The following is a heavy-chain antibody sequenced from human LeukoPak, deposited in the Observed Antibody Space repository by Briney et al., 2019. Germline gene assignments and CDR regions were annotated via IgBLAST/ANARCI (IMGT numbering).Heavy chain of an antibody. Sequence: PGGSLRLSCVASGFTFSTYTTSWVRQAPGKGLEWISYISTTGNTLYYADSVKGRFTISRDNAKASLYLQMNSLRDEDTAVYFCSRSGVPFYYFDSFGQGTLVTVSS. CDR2: ISTTGNTL. D-gene: IGHD3-10*01. CDR3: SRSGVPFYYFDS. CDR1: GFTFSTYT. V-gene: IGHV3-48*02. J-gene: IGHJ4*02.